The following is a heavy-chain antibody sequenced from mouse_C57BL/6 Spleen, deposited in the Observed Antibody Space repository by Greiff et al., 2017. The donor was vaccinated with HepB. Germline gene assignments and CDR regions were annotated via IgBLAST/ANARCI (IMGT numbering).Heavy chain of an antibody. CDR1: GYTFTSYW. CDR3: ADFITKDYAMDY. J-gene: IGHJ4*01. V-gene: IGHV1-55*01. Sequence: QVQLQQPGAELVKPGASVKMSCKASGYTFTSYWITWVKQRPGQGLEWIGDIYPGVGSTNYNEKFKSKATLTVDTSSSTAYMQLRSLTSEDSAVYYCADFITKDYAMDYWGQGTSVTVSS. CDR2: IYPGVGST. D-gene: IGHD1-1*01.